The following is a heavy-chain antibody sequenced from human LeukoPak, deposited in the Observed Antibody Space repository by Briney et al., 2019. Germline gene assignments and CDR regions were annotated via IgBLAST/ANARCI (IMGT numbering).Heavy chain of an antibody. CDR3: ATALLWFGERANDY. CDR1: GFTFSSYA. Sequence: GGSLRLSCAASGFTFSSYAMHWVRQAPGKGLEWVAVISYDGSNKYYADSVKGRFTISRDNSKNTLYLQMNSLRAEDTAVYYCATALLWFGERANDYWGQGTLVTVSS. J-gene: IGHJ4*02. CDR2: ISYDGSNK. D-gene: IGHD3-10*01. V-gene: IGHV3-30*04.